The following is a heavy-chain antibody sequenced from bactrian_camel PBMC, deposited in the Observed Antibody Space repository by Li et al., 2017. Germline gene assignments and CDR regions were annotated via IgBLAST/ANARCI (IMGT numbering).Heavy chain of an antibody. CDR2: IYTGGGST. CDR1: GFTFSTHY. Sequence: HVQLVESGGGSVQAGGSLRLSSAASGFTFSTHYMSWVRQAPGKGLEWVSSIYTGGGSTYYADSVQGRSTITRDNSKDTLYLRMDSLKPEDTAMYYCAANPLGGRCFSNGRYFDHWGQGTQVTVS. V-gene: IGHV3S20*01. J-gene: IGHJ6*01. D-gene: IGHD7*01. CDR3: AANPLGGRCFSNGRYFDH.